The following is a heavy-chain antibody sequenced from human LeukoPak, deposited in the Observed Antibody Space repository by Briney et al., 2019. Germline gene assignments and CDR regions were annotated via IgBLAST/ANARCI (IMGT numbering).Heavy chain of an antibody. Sequence: TGGSLRLSCAASGFTFTTYGLHWVRQAPGKGLEWVAAIASNGGSEYYADSVKGRFTISRDNSKNTLYLQMNSLRAEDTAVYYCARSIAATGYGMDVWGQGTTVTVSS. J-gene: IGHJ6*02. CDR2: IASNGGSE. V-gene: IGHV3-30*03. CDR1: GFTFTTYG. D-gene: IGHD6-25*01. CDR3: ARSIAATGYGMDV.